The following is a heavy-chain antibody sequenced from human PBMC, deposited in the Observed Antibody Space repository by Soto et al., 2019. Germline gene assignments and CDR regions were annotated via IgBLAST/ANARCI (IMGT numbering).Heavy chain of an antibody. CDR3: ASAYYYDSSGYSDY. J-gene: IGHJ4*02. V-gene: IGHV3-11*01. Sequence: GGSLRLSCAASGFTFSDYYMSWIRQAPGKGLEWVSYISSSGSTIYHADSVKGRFTISRDNAKNSLYLQMNSLRAEDTAVYYCASAYYYDSSGYSDYWGQGTLVTVSS. D-gene: IGHD3-22*01. CDR2: ISSSGSTI. CDR1: GFTFSDYY.